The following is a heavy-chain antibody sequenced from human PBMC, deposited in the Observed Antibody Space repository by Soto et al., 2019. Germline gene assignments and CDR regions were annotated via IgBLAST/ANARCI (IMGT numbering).Heavy chain of an antibody. J-gene: IGHJ4*02. CDR3: ARDPRVGAFDY. CDR2: IYYSGST. CDR1: GGSISSYY. D-gene: IGHD1-26*01. V-gene: IGHV4-59*01. Sequence: SETLSLTCTVSGGSISSYYWSWIRQPPGKGLEWIGYIYYSGSTNYNPSLKSRVTISVDTSKNQFSLKPSSVTAADTAVYYCARDPRVGAFDYWGQGTLVTVS.